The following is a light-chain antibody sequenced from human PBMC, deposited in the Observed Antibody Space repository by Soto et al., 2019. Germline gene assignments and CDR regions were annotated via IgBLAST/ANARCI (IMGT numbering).Light chain of an antibody. Sequence: DIQKTQSPSSLSASVGGRVTITCRASQSISSYLNWHQQKPGTPPKLLIYAASSLQSGVPSWFSGSGSGTEFTLTISSLQPEDFATYYCQQSYRTPITFGQGTRLEIK. CDR1: QSISSY. CDR2: AAS. J-gene: IGKJ5*01. CDR3: QQSYRTPIT. V-gene: IGKV1-39*01.